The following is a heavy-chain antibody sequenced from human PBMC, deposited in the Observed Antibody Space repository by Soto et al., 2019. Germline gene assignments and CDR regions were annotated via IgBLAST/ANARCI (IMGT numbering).Heavy chain of an antibody. CDR3: ARDAPGHRCGLDY. CDR2: IWYDGSNK. V-gene: IGHV3-33*01. CDR1: GFTFSSYG. D-gene: IGHD4-17*01. J-gene: IGHJ4*02. Sequence: QVQLVESGGGVVQPGRSLRLSCAASGFTFSSYGMHWVRQAPGKGLEWVAVIWYDGSNKYYADSVKGRFTISRDNSKNTLYLQMNSLRAEDTAVYYCARDAPGHRCGLDYWGQGTLVTVSS.